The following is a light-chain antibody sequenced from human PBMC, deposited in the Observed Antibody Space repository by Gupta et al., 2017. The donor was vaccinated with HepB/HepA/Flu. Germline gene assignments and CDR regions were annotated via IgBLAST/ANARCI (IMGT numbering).Light chain of an antibody. J-gene: IGKJ1*01. V-gene: IGKV1-5*03. CDR1: QSISDW. CDR2: RAS. Sequence: DIQMTQAPSTLSASVGDRVTITCRASQSISDWLAWYQQKPGKAPNLLIYRASTLESGVPSRFSGSGSGTEFTLTISSLHPDDFATYYCQEVSGSSWTFGQGTKVEIK. CDR3: QEVSGSSWT.